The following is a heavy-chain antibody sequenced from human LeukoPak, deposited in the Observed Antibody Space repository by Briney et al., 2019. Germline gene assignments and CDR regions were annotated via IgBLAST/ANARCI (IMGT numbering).Heavy chain of an antibody. CDR1: VYTFTNFY. V-gene: IGHV1-2*02. CDR3: ARRPINCIITNCYVDY. J-gene: IGHJ4*02. Sequence: ASVKVSCKASVYTFTNFYIHWVRQAPGQGLEWLGWMNPNSGDTSYAREFQDRVTMTRDTSLSTAYMELSRLRSDDTAVYFCARRPINCIITNCYVDYWGQGTLVTVSS. CDR2: MNPNSGDT. D-gene: IGHD2-2*01.